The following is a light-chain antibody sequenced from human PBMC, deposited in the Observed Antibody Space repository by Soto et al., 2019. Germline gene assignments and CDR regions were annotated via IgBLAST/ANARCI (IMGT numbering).Light chain of an antibody. CDR3: VAWDDSLNGYVV. V-gene: IGLV1-44*01. J-gene: IGLJ2*01. Sequence: QSALNQPPSASGTPGQRVTISCSGSSSNIGSNTVNWYQQLPGTAPKLVIYSNNQRPSGVPDRFSGSKSGTSASLAISGLQSEDEADYYCVAWDDSLNGYVVFGGGTKVTVL. CDR1: SSNIGSNT. CDR2: SNN.